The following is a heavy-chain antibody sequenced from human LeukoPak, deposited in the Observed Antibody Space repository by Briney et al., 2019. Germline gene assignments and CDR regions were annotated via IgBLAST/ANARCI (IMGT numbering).Heavy chain of an antibody. CDR1: GGSVSTSDYY. J-gene: IGHJ4*02. V-gene: IGHV4-39*07. CDR3: ARVFDS. Sequence: SATLSLTCTVSGGSVSTSDYYWGWLRQSPVKGLEWIEDVFYTGKTNYNPSLRRRATLSIDTSKTQFSLKLAYVTAADTAVYYCARVFDSWGRGTLVTVSS. CDR2: VFYTGKT.